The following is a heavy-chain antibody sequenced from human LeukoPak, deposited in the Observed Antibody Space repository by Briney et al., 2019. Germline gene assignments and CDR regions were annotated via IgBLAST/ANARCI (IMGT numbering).Heavy chain of an antibody. CDR3: ARSIPVVTASQGGPFVY. CDR2: IIPIFGTA. Sequence: GASVKVSCKASGGTFSSYAISWVRQAPGQGLEWMGGIIPIFGTANYAQKFQGRVTITTDESTSTAYMELSSLRSEDTAVYYCARSIPVVTASQGGPFVYWGQGTLVTVSS. CDR1: GGTFSSYA. D-gene: IGHD2-21*02. V-gene: IGHV1-69*05. J-gene: IGHJ4*02.